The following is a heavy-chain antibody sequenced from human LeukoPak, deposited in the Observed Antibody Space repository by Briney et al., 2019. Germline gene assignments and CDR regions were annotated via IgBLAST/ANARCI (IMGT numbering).Heavy chain of an antibody. CDR3: TRDLGYYYDSSGTSDAFDI. Sequence: PGRSLRLSCTASGFTFGDYAMSWARQAPGKGLEWVGFIRSKAYGGTTEYAASVKGRFTISRDDSKSIAYLQMNSLKTEDTAVYYCTRDLGYYYDSSGTSDAFDIWGQGTMVTVSS. D-gene: IGHD3-22*01. CDR2: IRSKAYGGTT. J-gene: IGHJ3*02. V-gene: IGHV3-49*04. CDR1: GFTFGDYA.